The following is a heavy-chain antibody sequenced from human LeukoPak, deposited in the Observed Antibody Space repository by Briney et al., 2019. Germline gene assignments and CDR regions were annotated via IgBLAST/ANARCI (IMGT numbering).Heavy chain of an antibody. J-gene: IGHJ4*02. Sequence: PSETLSLTCTVSGGSISSYYWSWIRQPAGKGLEWIGRIYTTGSTNSNPSLKSRVTMSVDTSKNQFSLKLGSVTAADTAVYYCARSIAAWHYFDYWGQGTLVTVSS. V-gene: IGHV4-4*07. D-gene: IGHD6-13*01. CDR1: GGSISSYY. CDR2: IYTTGST. CDR3: ARSIAAWHYFDY.